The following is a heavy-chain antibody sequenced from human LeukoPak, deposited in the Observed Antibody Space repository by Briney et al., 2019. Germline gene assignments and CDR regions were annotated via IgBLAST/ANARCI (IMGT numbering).Heavy chain of an antibody. Sequence: SSETLSLTCTVSGDSMTSGSYYWSWIRPPAGKGLEWIGRVYTRGSATYNPSLKSRVTLSVDTSNNQVSLRLTSVTAADTAVYYCARDNSGSFPPIFDHWGQGFQVTVSS. J-gene: IGHJ4*02. V-gene: IGHV4-61*02. CDR1: GDSMTSGSYY. D-gene: IGHD1-26*01. CDR2: VYTRGSA. CDR3: ARDNSGSFPPIFDH.